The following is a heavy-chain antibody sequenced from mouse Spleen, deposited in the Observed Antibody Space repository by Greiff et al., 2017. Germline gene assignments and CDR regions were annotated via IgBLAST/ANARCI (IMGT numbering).Heavy chain of an antibody. CDR1: GFSLTNYA. J-gene: IGHJ3*01. D-gene: IGHD2-10*01. Sequence: QVQLQQSGPGLVAPSQSLSITCTVSGFSLTNYAVHWVRQSPGKGLEWLGVIWSDGNTDCNAAFISRLSINKDNSKSQVFFKMNSLQTDDTAIYYCARGAYYGNFFAYWGQGTPVTVSA. V-gene: IGHV2-4-1*01. CDR2: IWSDGNT. CDR3: ARGAYYGNFFAY.